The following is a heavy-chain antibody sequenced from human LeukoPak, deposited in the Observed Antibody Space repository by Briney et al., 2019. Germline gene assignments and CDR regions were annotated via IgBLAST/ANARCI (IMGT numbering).Heavy chain of an antibody. J-gene: IGHJ6*02. CDR3: ATWAFYHSLDV. Sequence: GGSLRLSGAASGFTFSDYGLHWVRQAPGKGLEWVALIWHDGSNKYYADTVMGRFTISRDNSKNSLYLQMNSLRSEDTALYYCATWAFYHSLDVWGQGTTVTVSS. D-gene: IGHD1-26*01. V-gene: IGHV3-30*02. CDR1: GFTFSDYG. CDR2: IWHDGSNK.